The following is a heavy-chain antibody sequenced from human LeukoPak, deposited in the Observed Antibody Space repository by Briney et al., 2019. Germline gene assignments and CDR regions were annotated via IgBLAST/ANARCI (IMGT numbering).Heavy chain of an antibody. CDR1: GYSFTNYW. Sequence: GESLKISCKGSGYSFTNYWIGWVRQMPGKGLEWMGVIYPGDSTTRYSPSFQGQVTISADKSITTAYLQWSSLTASDTAMYYCARKRPCGAVCFGDFDCWGQGTLVTVSS. D-gene: IGHD2-21*02. V-gene: IGHV5-51*01. CDR3: ARKRPCGAVCFGDFDC. CDR2: IYPGDSTT. J-gene: IGHJ4*02.